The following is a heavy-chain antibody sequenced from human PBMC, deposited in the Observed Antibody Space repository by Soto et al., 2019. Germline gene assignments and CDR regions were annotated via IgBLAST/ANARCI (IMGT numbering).Heavy chain of an antibody. V-gene: IGHV3-23*01. CDR3: AKDRGGFAGGWEYFDY. CDR2: ISGSGGST. D-gene: IGHD6-19*01. Sequence: PGGSLRLSCAASGFTFCGYSTMRVFRDSAGEGLEWVSSISGSGGSTYYADSVKGRFTISRDNSKNTLYLQMNALSAEDTAFYYCAKDRGGFAGGWEYFDYWGQGALVTVSS. J-gene: IGHJ4*02. CDR1: GFTFCGYST.